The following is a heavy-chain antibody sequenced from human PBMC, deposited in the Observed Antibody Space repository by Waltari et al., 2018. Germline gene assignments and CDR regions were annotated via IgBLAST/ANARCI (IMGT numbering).Heavy chain of an antibody. Sequence: EVQLVEYGGGLIQPGGSLRLSCAASGFTVSRNYMSWLRRDPRKGLEWVSVIYRGVSTYYADSVKGRFTISRDNSKNTLYLQMNSLRAEDTAVYYCARGFTGTAIYYYYGMDVWGQGTTVTVSS. V-gene: IGHV3-53*01. J-gene: IGHJ6*02. D-gene: IGHD1-7*01. CDR2: IYRGVST. CDR3: ARGFTGTAIYYYYGMDV. CDR1: GFTVSRNY.